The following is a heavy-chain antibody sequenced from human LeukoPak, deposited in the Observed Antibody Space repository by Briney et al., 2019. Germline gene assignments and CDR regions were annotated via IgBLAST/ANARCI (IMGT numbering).Heavy chain of an antibody. CDR1: GGSISSYY. CDR2: IYYSGST. Sequence: SETLSLTCTVSGGSISSYYWSWIRQPPGKGLEWIGYIYYSGSTNYNPSLKSRVTISVDTSKNQFSLKLSSVTAADTAVYCCAREVWSAFDIWGQGTMVTVSS. CDR3: AREVWSAFDI. D-gene: IGHD2-21*01. V-gene: IGHV4-59*12. J-gene: IGHJ3*02.